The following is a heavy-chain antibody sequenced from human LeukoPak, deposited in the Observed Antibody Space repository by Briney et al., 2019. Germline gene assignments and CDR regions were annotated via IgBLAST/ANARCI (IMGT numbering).Heavy chain of an antibody. J-gene: IGHJ6*02. Sequence: SETLSLTCAVSGGSISSGNWWSWVRQPPGKGLEWIGEIYHSGSTNYNPSLKSRVTISVDKSKNQFSLKLSSVTAADTAVYYCARGVIAAAGTRSTRSYYYGMDVWGQGTTVTVSS. D-gene: IGHD6-13*01. CDR2: IYHSGST. CDR1: GGSISSGNW. V-gene: IGHV4-4*02. CDR3: ARGVIAAAGTRSTRSYYYGMDV.